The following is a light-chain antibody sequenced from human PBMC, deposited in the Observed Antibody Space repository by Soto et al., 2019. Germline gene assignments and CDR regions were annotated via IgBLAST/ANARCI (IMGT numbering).Light chain of an antibody. CDR3: QQHNSLPWT. CDR2: WAS. CDR1: RGVLNRSNNKNY. Sequence: DIVMTQSPDSLAVSLGERATINCKSSRGVLNRSNNKNYLAWYQQKPGQPPKMLIYWASTRESGVPDRFSGSGSGTDFSLTITSLQAEDVAVYYCQQHNSLPWTFGQGTKVEI. V-gene: IGKV4-1*01. J-gene: IGKJ1*01.